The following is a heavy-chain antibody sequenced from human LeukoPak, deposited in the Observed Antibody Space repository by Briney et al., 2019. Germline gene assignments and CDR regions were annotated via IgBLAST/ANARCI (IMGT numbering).Heavy chain of an antibody. CDR2: ISGSGGST. J-gene: IGHJ4*02. D-gene: IGHD3-22*01. CDR3: AKLGTMIVVVTYIDY. CDR1: GFTFSSYA. Sequence: GGSLRLSCAASGFTFSSYAMSWVRQAPGKGLEWVSAISGSGGSTYYADSVKGRFTISRDNSKNTLYLQMNSLRAEDTAVYCCAKLGTMIVVVTYIDYWGQGTLVTVSS. V-gene: IGHV3-23*01.